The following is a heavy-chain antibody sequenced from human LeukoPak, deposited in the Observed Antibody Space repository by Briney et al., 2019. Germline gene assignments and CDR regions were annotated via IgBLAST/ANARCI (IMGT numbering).Heavy chain of an antibody. V-gene: IGHV3-30*18. J-gene: IGHJ4*02. CDR2: ISYDGTKT. CDR1: GFIFSDYN. CDR3: AKDMAYYDILTGFDY. D-gene: IGHD3-9*01. Sequence: GGSLRLSCVVSGFIFSDYNMHWVRQAPGQGLEWLTIISYDGTKTYYADSVKGRFTISRDNSKNTLYLQMNSLRAEDTAVYYCAKDMAYYDILTGFDYWGQGTLVTVSS.